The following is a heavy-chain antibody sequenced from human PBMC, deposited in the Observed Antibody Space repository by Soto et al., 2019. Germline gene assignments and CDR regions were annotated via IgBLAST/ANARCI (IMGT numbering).Heavy chain of an antibody. CDR2: IYWDDDK. D-gene: IGHD6-13*01. CDR3: AHSRMYSSSWGQYYYMDV. Sequence: SGPTLVNPTQTLTLTCTFSGFSLSTSGVGVGWIRQPPGKALEWLALIYWDDDKRYSPSLKSRLTITKDTSKNQVVLTMTNMDPVDTATYYFAHSRMYSSSWGQYYYMDVWGKGTTVTVSS. V-gene: IGHV2-5*02. J-gene: IGHJ6*03. CDR1: GFSLSTSGVG.